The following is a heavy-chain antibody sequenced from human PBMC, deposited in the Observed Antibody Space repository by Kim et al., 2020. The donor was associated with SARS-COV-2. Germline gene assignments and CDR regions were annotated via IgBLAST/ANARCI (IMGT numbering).Heavy chain of an antibody. CDR3: ARVGRNDHHFGIRVLDY. CDR2: IYYSGST. V-gene: IGHV4-61*01. D-gene: IGHD1-1*01. Sequence: SETLSLTCTVSGGSVSSGSYYWSWIRQPPGKGLEWIGYIYYSGSTNYNPSLKSRVTISVDTSKNQFSLKLSSVTAADTAVYYCARVGRNDHHFGIRVLDYWGQGTLVTVSS. J-gene: IGHJ4*02. CDR1: GGSVSSGSYY.